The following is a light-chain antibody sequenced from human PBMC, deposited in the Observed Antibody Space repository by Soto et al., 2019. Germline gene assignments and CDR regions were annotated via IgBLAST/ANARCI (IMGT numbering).Light chain of an antibody. CDR3: QSYDSSLSGFYV. Sequence: VLTQPPSVSGAPGQRVTISCTGSRSSIGVGYAVHWYRHLPGTAPKLLIFGDTNRPSGVPDRFSASKSGTSASLAIAGLQAEDEADYYCQSYDSSLSGFYVFGSGTKVTVL. V-gene: IGLV1-40*01. J-gene: IGLJ1*01. CDR1: RSSIGVGYA. CDR2: GDT.